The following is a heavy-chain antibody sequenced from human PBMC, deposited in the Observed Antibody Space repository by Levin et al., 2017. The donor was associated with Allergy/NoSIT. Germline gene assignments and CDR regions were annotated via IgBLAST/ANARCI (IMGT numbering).Heavy chain of an antibody. CDR2: INPSGGST. D-gene: IGHD3-3*01. J-gene: IGHJ6*03. CDR3: ASRSDYDFWSGYKNYYMDG. V-gene: IGHV1-46*01. CDR1: GYTFTSYY. Sequence: ASVKVSCKASGYTFTSYYMHWVRQAPGQGLEWMGIINPSGGSTSYAQKFQGRVTMTRDTSTSTVYMELSSLRSEDTAVYYCASRSDYDFWSGYKNYYMDGWGKGTTVTVSS.